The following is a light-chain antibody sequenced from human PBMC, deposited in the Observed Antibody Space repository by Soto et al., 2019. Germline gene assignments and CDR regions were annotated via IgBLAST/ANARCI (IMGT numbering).Light chain of an antibody. CDR3: SSKTSSSSPLV. CDR2: EVS. CDR1: LSAVGTYTL. J-gene: IGLJ1*01. Sequence: QSAPTQPASVSGSPGPSITISCTRTLSAVGTYTLVPWFQQHPGKAPKLMMFEVSARPSGVSNRFSGSKSGNTAPLTISGLQADDEGDYYCSSKTSSSSPLVFGTGTKVTV. V-gene: IGLV2-14*02.